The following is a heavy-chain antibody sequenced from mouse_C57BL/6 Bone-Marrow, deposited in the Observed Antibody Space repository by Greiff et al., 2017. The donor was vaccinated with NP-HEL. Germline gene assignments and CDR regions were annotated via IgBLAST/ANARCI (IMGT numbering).Heavy chain of an antibody. D-gene: IGHD2-1*01. Sequence: VQLQQPGAELVKPGASVKLSCKASGYTFTSYWMQWVKQRPGQGLEWIGEIDPSDSYTNYNQKFKGKATLTVDTSSSPAYMQLSSLTSEDSAVYYCARRIIYYGNDYWGQGTTLTVSS. CDR2: IDPSDSYT. V-gene: IGHV1-50*01. J-gene: IGHJ2*01. CDR1: GYTFTSYW. CDR3: ARRIIYYGNDY.